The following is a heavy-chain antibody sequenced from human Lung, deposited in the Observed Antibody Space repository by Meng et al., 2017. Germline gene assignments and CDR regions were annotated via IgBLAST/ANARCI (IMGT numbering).Heavy chain of an antibody. CDR3: AREKSPGHFDY. V-gene: IGHV1-46*01. J-gene: IGHJ4*02. CDR2: VNPSNGGT. CDR1: GYIFTDYF. Sequence: QVQLVQSGAEVMTPGASVKLSCKASGYIFTDYFIHWVRQAPGQGLEWMGTVNPSNGGTNYLQKFQGGLTVTRDTSASTVYMDLSTLRSEDAAVYYCAREKSPGHFDYWGQGTLVTVSS.